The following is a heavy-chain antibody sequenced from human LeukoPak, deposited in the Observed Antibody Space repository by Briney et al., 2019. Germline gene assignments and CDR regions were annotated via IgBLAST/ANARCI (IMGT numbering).Heavy chain of an antibody. J-gene: IGHJ4*02. CDR1: GFTVSSNY. Sequence: SGGSLRLSCAASGFTVSSNYMSWVRQAPGKGLEWVSVIYSGGSTYYADSVKGRFTISRDNSKNTLYLQMNCLRAEDTAVYYCASGGDYYDSSGKGDYWGQGTLVTVSS. CDR2: IYSGGST. V-gene: IGHV3-53*01. CDR3: ASGGDYYDSSGKGDY. D-gene: IGHD3-22*01.